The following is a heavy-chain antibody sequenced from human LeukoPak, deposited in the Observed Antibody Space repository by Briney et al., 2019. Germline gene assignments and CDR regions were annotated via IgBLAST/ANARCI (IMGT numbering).Heavy chain of an antibody. V-gene: IGHV4-59*01. Sequence: PSETLSLTCTVSGGSISSYYWSWIRQPPGKGLESIGYIYYSGSTTYNPSLNSRVTISIDTSKNQFSLKLSSVTAADRAVYYCARLAPYSSSWYIDYWGQGTLITVSS. CDR1: GGSISSYY. D-gene: IGHD6-13*01. CDR2: IYYSGST. J-gene: IGHJ4*02. CDR3: ARLAPYSSSWYIDY.